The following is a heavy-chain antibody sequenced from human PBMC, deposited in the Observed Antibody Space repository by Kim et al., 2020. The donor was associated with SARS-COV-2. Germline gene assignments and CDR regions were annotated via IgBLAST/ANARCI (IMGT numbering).Heavy chain of an antibody. CDR2: ISSSSSYI. CDR1: GFTFSSYS. Sequence: GGSLRLSCAASGFTFSSYSMNWVRQAPGKGLEWVSSISSSSSYIYYADSVKGRFTISRDNAKNSLYLQMNSLRAEDTAVYYCASGVRQDLVATSGGEGYWGQGTLVTVSS. CDR3: ASGVRQDLVATSGGEGY. J-gene: IGHJ4*02. V-gene: IGHV3-21*01. D-gene: IGHD5-12*01.